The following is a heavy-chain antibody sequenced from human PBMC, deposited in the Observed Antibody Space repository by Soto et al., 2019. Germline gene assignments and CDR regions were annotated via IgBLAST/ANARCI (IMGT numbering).Heavy chain of an antibody. V-gene: IGHV1-69*06. CDR1: GGTFSSYA. D-gene: IGHD6-13*01. CDR2: IIPIFGTA. J-gene: IGHJ5*02. Sequence: SVKVSCKASGGTFSSYAISWVRQAPGQGLEWMGGIIPIFGTANYAQKFQGRVTITADKSTSTAYMELSSLRSEDTAVYYCARPAGPSNWFDPWGQGTLVTVSS. CDR3: ARPAGPSNWFDP.